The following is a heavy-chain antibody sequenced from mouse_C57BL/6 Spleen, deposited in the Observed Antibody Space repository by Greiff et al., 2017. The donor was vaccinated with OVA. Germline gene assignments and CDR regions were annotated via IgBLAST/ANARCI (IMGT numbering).Heavy chain of an antibody. CDR2: ISSGSSTI. CDR3: ARQYYSNPYAMDY. CDR1: GFTFSDYG. D-gene: IGHD2-5*01. V-gene: IGHV5-17*01. Sequence: EVHLVESGGGLVKPGGSLKLSCAASGFTFSDYGMHWVRQAPEKGLEWVAYISSGSSTIYYADTVKGRFTISRDNAKNTLFLQMTSLRSEDTAMYYCARQYYSNPYAMDYWGQGTSVTVSS. J-gene: IGHJ4*01.